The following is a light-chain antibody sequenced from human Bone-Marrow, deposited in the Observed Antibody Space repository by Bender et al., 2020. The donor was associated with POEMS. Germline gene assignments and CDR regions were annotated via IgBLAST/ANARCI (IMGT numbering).Light chain of an antibody. J-gene: IGLJ2*01. CDR1: SSDVGGYNY. CDR3: CLYAGSSTLV. Sequence: QSALTQPASASGSPGQSVTISCTGTSSDVGGYNYVSWYQQHPGKAPKLLIYEVSKGPSGVPDRFSGSKSGNTASLTVSGLQAEDEADYYCCLYAGSSTLVFGGGTKLTVL. CDR2: EVS. V-gene: IGLV2-8*01.